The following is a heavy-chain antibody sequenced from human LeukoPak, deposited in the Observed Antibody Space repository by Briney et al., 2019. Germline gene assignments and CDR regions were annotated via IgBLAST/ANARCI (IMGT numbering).Heavy chain of an antibody. D-gene: IGHD2-2*01. J-gene: IGHJ4*02. CDR1: GFTFSRHH. CDR2: IKPDGSDK. Sequence: GGSLRLSCVASGFTFSRHHMNWVRQTPGKGLESVATIKPDGSDKYYVDSVKGRFTISRDNAKSSLYLQMNSLRAEDTGVYFCARMSSYCDYWGQGTLVTVSS. V-gene: IGHV3-7*01. CDR3: ARMSSYCDY.